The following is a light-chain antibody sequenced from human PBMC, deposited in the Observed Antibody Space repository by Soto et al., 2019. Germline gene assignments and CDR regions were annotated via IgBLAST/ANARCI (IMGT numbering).Light chain of an antibody. CDR2: DAS. CDR1: QHIGSW. J-gene: IGKJ1*01. CDR3: QHYSTYLWT. Sequence: DIQMTQSPSTLSASVGDRVTITCRASQHIGSWLAWYQQKPGKAPKFLIYDASTLERGVPSRFRGSGYGTEFTLTISNLQPDDFATYYCQHYSTYLWTFGQGTKVDIK. V-gene: IGKV1-5*01.